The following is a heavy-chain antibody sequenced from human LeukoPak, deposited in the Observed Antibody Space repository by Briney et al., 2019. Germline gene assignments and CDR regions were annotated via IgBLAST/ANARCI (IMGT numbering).Heavy chain of an antibody. CDR1: GGSISSYY. V-gene: IGHV4-59*08. D-gene: IGHD3-3*01. Sequence: SETLSLTCTVSGGSISSYYWSWIRQPPGKGLEWIGYIYYSGSTNYNPSLKSRVTISVDTSKNQFSLKLSSVTAADTAVYYCARTLWSVSYFDYWGQGTLATVSS. J-gene: IGHJ4*02. CDR3: ARTLWSVSYFDY. CDR2: IYYSGST.